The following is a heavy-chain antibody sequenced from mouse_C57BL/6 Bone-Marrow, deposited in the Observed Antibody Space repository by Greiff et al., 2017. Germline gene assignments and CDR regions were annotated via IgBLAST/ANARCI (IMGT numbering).Heavy chain of an antibody. CDR2: IYPGGGYT. D-gene: IGHD2-10*02. CDR1: GYTFTNYW. Sequence: VQRVESGAELVRPGTSVKMSCKASGYTFTNYWIGWAKQRPGHGLEWIGDIYPGGGYTNYNEKFKGKATLTADKSSSTAYMQFSSLTSEDSAIYYCALYGNYGYFDYWGQGTTLTVSS. V-gene: IGHV1-63*01. CDR3: ALYGNYGYFDY. J-gene: IGHJ2*01.